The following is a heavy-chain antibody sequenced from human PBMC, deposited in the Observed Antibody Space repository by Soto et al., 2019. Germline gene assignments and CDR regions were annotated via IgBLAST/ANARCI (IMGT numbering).Heavy chain of an antibody. CDR3: AREGNLGRWLQPLDF. J-gene: IGHJ4*02. V-gene: IGHV4-59*01. D-gene: IGHD5-12*01. CDR1: GDSIIAYS. Sequence: SETLSLTCTVSGDSIIAYSWSWVRQPPGKGLEWIGNIHYNGNTKYNPSLKSRVSMSVDTSKNQFSLRLISVTAADTAKYFCAREGNLGRWLQPLDFWGQGT. CDR2: IHYNGNT.